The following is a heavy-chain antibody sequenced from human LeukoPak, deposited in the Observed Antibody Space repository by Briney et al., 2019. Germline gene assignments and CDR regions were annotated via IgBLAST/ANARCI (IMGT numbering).Heavy chain of an antibody. CDR1: GFTFSNYA. CDR2: ISYDGNNK. Sequence: PGRSLRLSCDASGFTFSNYALHWVRQAPGKGLEWVTVISYDGNNKYYADSVTGRFTISRDNSKNTLYLQMNSLRTEDTAVYYCARGGDYGSGSFRWRHFDYWGQGTLVTVSS. V-gene: IGHV3-30-3*01. J-gene: IGHJ4*02. CDR3: ARGGDYGSGSFRWRHFDY. D-gene: IGHD3-10*01.